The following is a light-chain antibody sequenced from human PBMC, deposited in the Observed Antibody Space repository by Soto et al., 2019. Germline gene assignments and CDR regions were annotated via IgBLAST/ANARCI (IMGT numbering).Light chain of an antibody. Sequence: EIVLTQSPGTLSLSLGERATLSCGASQSVSSSYLAWYQQRPGQAPRLLIYGPSSRANGIPDRFSGSGSVTDFTLTISSLEPEDVAVYYCQQYGSSPPITFGRGTRLEIK. V-gene: IGKV3-20*01. CDR2: GPS. CDR1: QSVSSSY. CDR3: QQYGSSPPIT. J-gene: IGKJ5*01.